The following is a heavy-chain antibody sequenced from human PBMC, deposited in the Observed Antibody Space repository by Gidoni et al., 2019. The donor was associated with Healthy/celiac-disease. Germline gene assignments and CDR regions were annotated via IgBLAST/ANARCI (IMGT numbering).Heavy chain of an antibody. D-gene: IGHD2-8*01. J-gene: IGHJ3*02. CDR1: GFPFSSYA. CDR3: AKDLRGVHAFDI. Sequence: EVQLLESGGGLVQPGGSLRLPCAASGFPFSSYAMSWVRQGPGKGLEWVSAISGSGGSTYYADSVKGRFTISRDNSKNTLYLQMNSLRAEDTAVYYCAKDLRGVHAFDIWGQGTMVTVSS. V-gene: IGHV3-23*01. CDR2: ISGSGGST.